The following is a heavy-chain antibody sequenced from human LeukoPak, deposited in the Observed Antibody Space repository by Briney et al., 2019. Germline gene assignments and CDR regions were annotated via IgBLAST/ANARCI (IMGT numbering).Heavy chain of an antibody. D-gene: IGHD3-22*01. Sequence: SVKVSFKASGGTFSSYAISWVRQAPGQGLEWMGRIIPILGIANYAQKFQGRVTITADKSTSTAYMELSSLRSEDTAVYYCASLLDSSHDYWGQGTLVTVSS. CDR3: ASLLDSSHDY. J-gene: IGHJ4*02. CDR1: GGTFSSYA. CDR2: IIPILGIA. V-gene: IGHV1-69*04.